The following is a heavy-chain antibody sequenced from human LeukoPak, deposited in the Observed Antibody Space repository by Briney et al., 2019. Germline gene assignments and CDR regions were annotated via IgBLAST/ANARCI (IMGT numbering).Heavy chain of an antibody. D-gene: IGHD5-18*01. CDR2: IYYSGSA. Sequence: SETLSLTCTVSGGSISGYYWSWIRQPPGKGLQWIGYIYYSGSAYYNPSLKSRLTISVGTSKNQFSLKLSSVTAADTAVYYCARSIQLWLGVDYWAREPWSPSPQ. CDR1: GGSISGYY. J-gene: IGHJ4*02. CDR3: ARSIQLWLGVDY. V-gene: IGHV4-59*01.